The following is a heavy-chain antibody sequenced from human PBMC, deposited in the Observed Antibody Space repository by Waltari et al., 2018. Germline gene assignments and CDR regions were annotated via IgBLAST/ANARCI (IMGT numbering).Heavy chain of an antibody. CDR2: IFTRGGT. CDR1: GGSISSGSVY. D-gene: IGHD3-9*01. CDR3: ARDEARYYDIMTGGGYYGLDV. Sequence: QVQLQESGPGLVRPSQTLSLTCTVSGGSISSGSVYWTWIRQPAGKGLEWVGHIFTRGGTKYNPSLKSRVSVSLDTSENQFSLRLSSVTAADTAVYYCARDEARYYDIMTGGGYYGLDVWGQGTTVTVSS. J-gene: IGHJ6*02. V-gene: IGHV4-61*02.